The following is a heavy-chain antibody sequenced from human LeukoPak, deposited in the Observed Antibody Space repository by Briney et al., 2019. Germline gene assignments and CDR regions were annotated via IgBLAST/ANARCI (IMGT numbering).Heavy chain of an antibody. CDR1: GYTFTDYY. CDR3: ARDRGYCSSTSCDPTNYYYYYMDV. CDR2: IIPIFGTA. D-gene: IGHD2-2*01. J-gene: IGHJ6*03. Sequence: ASVKVSCKASGYTFTDYYMHWLRQAPGQGLEWMGGIIPIFGTANYAQKFQGRVTITADESTSTAYMELSSLRSEDTAVYYCARDRGYCSSTSCDPTNYYYYYMDVWGKGTTVTVSS. V-gene: IGHV1-69*13.